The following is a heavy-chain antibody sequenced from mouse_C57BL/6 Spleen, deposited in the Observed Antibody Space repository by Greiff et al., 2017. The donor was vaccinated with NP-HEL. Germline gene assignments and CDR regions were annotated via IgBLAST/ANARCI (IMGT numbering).Heavy chain of an antibody. CDR2: IYPGNSDT. Sequence: EVQLQQSGTVLARPGASVKMSCKTSGYTFTSYWMHWVKQRPGQGLEWIGAIYPGNSDTSYNQKFKGKAKLTAVTSASTAYMELSSLTNEDSAVDYCTRITTVVANAMDYWGQGSSVPVSS. V-gene: IGHV1-5*01. D-gene: IGHD1-1*01. J-gene: IGHJ4*01. CDR3: TRITTVVANAMDY. CDR1: GYTFTSYW.